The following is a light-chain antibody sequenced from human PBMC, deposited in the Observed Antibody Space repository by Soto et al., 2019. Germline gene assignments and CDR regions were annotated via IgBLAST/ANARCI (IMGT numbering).Light chain of an antibody. CDR2: DAS. J-gene: IGKJ2*01. V-gene: IGKV3-15*01. Sequence: EVVMTQSPATLSVSPGERATLSCRASQSVRNSLAWFQQKPGQAPRLLIYDASTRATGIPARFSGSGSGTEFTLTISSLQSEAFAVYYCQQYNNWPYTFGQGTKLEIK. CDR1: QSVRNS. CDR3: QQYNNWPYT.